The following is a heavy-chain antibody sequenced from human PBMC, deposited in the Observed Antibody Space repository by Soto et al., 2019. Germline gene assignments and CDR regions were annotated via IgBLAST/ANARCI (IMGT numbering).Heavy chain of an antibody. J-gene: IGHJ4*02. V-gene: IGHV3-66*01. CDR1: RFTVSNNY. CDR3: ARGEGSGSNALGD. CDR2: IQGGGSI. D-gene: IGHD3-10*01. Sequence: EVLLDESGGGFVQPGGSLRLSCAASRFTVSNNYMTWVRQAPGKGLEWVSVIQGGGSISYADSVMDRFTISRDSSKNTVFLDMNSLRPEDTAVYFCARGEGSGSNALGDWGQGTLVTVSS.